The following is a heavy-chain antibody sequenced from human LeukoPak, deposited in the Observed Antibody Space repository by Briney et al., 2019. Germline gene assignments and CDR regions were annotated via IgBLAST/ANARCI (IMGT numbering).Heavy chain of an antibody. Sequence: GGSLRLSCAASGFTFSSYGMHWVRQAPGKGLEWVAVISYDGSNKYYADSVKGRFTISRDNSKNTLYLQMNSLRAEDTAVYYCAKRENSYGYRRWGCPSDWGQGTLVTVSS. CDR2: ISYDGSNK. V-gene: IGHV3-30*18. CDR3: AKRENSYGYRRWGCPSD. CDR1: GFTFSSYG. J-gene: IGHJ4*02. D-gene: IGHD5-18*01.